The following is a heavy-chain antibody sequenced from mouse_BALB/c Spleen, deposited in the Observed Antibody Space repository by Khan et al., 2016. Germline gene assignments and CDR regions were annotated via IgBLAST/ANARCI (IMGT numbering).Heavy chain of an antibody. CDR3: ARSPLYYYGSSYYFDY. D-gene: IGHD1-1*01. CDR1: GYSITSDYA. V-gene: IGHV3-2*02. J-gene: IGHJ2*01. CDR2: ISYSGST. Sequence: EVQLQESGPGLVKPSQSLSLTCTVTGYSITSDYAWNWIRQFPGNKLEWMGYISYSGSTSYNPSLKSRISITRDTSKNQFFLQLNSVTTEDTATYYCARSPLYYYGSSYYFDYWGQGTTLTVSS.